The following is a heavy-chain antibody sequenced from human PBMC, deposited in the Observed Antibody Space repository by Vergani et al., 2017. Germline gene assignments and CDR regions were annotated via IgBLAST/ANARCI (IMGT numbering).Heavy chain of an antibody. J-gene: IGHJ4*02. CDR1: GFTFSSYW. D-gene: IGHD6-13*01. CDR2: IKQDGSEK. CDR3: ARDLVGSYSSSWYWNY. V-gene: IGHV3-7*03. Sequence: EVQLVEYGGGLVQPGGSLRLSCAASGFTFSSYWMSWVRQAPGKGLEWVANIKQDGSEKYYVDSVKGRFTISRDNAKNSLYLQMNSLRAEDTAVYYCARDLVGSYSSSWYWNYWGQGTLVTVSS.